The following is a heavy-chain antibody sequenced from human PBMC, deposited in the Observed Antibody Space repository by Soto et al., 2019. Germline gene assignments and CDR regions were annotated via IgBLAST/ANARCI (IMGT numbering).Heavy chain of an antibody. J-gene: IGHJ5*02. D-gene: IGHD3-16*02. V-gene: IGHV3-48*03. CDR3: ARETRRLSVNWFDP. CDR2: ISSSGSTI. CDR1: GFTFSSYE. Sequence: GGSLRLSCAASGFTFSSYEMNWVRQAPGKGLEWVSYISSSGSTIYYADSVKGRFTISRDNAKNSLYLQMNSLRAEDTAVYYCARETRRLSVNWFDPWGQGTLLTVSS.